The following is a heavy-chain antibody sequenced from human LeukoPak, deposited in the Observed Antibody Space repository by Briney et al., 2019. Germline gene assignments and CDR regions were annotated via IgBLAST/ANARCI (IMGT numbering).Heavy chain of an antibody. CDR2: ISWNSGSI. CDR1: GFTFDDYA. D-gene: IGHD6-25*01. J-gene: IGHJ6*03. CDR3: ARSIAAADGGVYYYMDV. Sequence: PGRSLRLSCAASGFTFDDYAMHWVRQAPGKGLEWVSGISWNSGSIGYADSVKGRFTISRDNAKNSLYLQMNSLRAEDTAVYFCARSIAAADGGVYYYMDVWGKGTTVTISS. V-gene: IGHV3-9*01.